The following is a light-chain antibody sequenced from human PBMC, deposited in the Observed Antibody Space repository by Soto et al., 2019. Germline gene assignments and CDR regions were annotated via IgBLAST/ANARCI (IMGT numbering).Light chain of an antibody. CDR1: SSDVGGYNY. Sequence: QSALTQPASVSGSPGQSITISCTGTSSDVGGYNYVSWYQQHPGKAPKLMIYDVSNRPSGVSNRFSGSKSGNTASLTISGFQAEDEADYYCSSYTSTYYVFGTGTKLTVL. V-gene: IGLV2-14*01. CDR2: DVS. J-gene: IGLJ1*01. CDR3: SSYTSTYYV.